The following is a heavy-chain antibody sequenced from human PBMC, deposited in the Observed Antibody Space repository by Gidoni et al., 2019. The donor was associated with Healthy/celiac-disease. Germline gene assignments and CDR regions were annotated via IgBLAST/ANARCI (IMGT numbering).Heavy chain of an antibody. CDR3: ARVTYSGSYYFDY. Sequence: QVQLVESGGGVVRPGRSLRLSCAASGFTCSSYAMHWVRQAPGKGLEWVAVISYDGSNKYYADSVKGRFTISRDNSKNTLYLQMNSLRAEDTAVYYCARVTYSGSYYFDYWGQGTLVTVSS. J-gene: IGHJ4*02. CDR1: GFTCSSYA. V-gene: IGHV3-30-3*01. CDR2: ISYDGSNK. D-gene: IGHD1-26*01.